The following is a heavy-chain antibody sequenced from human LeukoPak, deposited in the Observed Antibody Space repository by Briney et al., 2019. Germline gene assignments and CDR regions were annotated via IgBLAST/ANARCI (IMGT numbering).Heavy chain of an antibody. CDR2: IKQDGSEK. J-gene: IGHJ4*02. V-gene: IGHV3-7*03. D-gene: IGHD6-25*01. Sequence: GGSLRLSCAASGFTFSSYWMSWVRQAPGKGLEWVANIKQDGSEKYYVDSVEGRFTISRDNAKNSLYLQMNSLRAEDTAVYYCARDGYAAGPATTFDYWGQGTLVTVSS. CDR3: ARDGYAAGPATTFDY. CDR1: GFTFSSYW.